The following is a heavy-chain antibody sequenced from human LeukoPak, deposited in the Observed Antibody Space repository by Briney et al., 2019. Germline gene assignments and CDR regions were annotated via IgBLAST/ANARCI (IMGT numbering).Heavy chain of an antibody. CDR2: ILTSGTT. D-gene: IGHD3-10*01. CDR1: NGSISSYH. CDR3: ARLRVSRSYLYYFDY. J-gene: IGHJ4*02. Sequence: SETLSLTCTVSNGSISSYHWSWVRQPPGKGLEWIGYILTSGTTNYNPSLKSRLTISVDTSKNRFTLKLSSVTAADTAVYYCARLRVSRSYLYYFDYWGQGTLVTVSS. V-gene: IGHV4-4*09.